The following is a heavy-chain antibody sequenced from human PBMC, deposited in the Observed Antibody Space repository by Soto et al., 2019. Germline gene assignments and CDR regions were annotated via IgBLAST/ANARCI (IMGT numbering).Heavy chain of an antibody. CDR2: IYSGGTT. Sequence: EVQLVESGGGLIQPGGSLRLSCAASGFTVTNKYMTWVRQAPGKGLEWVSIIYSGGTTSYADSVKGRFTISRDNSKDILYLQMNSLRAEDTAVYYCARVDYGDYGWYFDLWGRGPLVTVSS. CDR3: ARVDYGDYGWYFDL. J-gene: IGHJ2*01. V-gene: IGHV3-53*01. D-gene: IGHD4-17*01. CDR1: GFTVTNKY.